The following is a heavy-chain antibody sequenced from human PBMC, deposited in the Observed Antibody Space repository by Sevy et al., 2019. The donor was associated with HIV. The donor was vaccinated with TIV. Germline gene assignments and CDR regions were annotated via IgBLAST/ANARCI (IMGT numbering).Heavy chain of an antibody. Sequence: GGSLRLSCAASGFTFSGSTIHWVRQASGKGLEWIGRIRSKANSYATAYTASVIGRFTISRDESMKTAYLQMYNLKTEDTAVYYCARTFYYYYMDVWGKGATVTVSS. CDR2: IRSKANSYAT. V-gene: IGHV3-73*01. CDR3: ARTFYYYYMDV. J-gene: IGHJ6*03. CDR1: GFTFSGST. D-gene: IGHD3-16*01.